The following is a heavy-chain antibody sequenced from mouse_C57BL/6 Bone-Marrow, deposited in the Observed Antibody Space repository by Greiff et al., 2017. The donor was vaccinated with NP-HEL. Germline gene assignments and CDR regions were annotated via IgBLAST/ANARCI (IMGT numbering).Heavy chain of an antibody. Sequence: QVQLQQPGAELVRPGSSVKLSCKASGYTFTSYWMHWVKQRPIQGLEWIGNIDPSDSETHYNQKFKDKATLTVEKSSSTAYMQLSSLTSEDSAVYYCARTDYDETYYAMDYWGQGTSVTVSS. CDR1: GYTFTSYW. V-gene: IGHV1-52*01. D-gene: IGHD2-4*01. CDR2: IDPSDSET. CDR3: ARTDYDETYYAMDY. J-gene: IGHJ4*01.